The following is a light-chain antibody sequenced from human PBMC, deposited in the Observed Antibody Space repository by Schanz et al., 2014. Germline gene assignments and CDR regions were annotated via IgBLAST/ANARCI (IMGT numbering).Light chain of an antibody. CDR2: DTS. J-gene: IGKJ2*01. V-gene: IGKV3-20*01. CDR1: QSLSGGY. Sequence: IVLTQSPATLSLSPGDSATLSCRARQSLSGGYLAWYRQKPGQPPRLLIFDTSNRATGIPARFRGSASGTDFTLTISSLEPEDFAVYYCQQYGSSPMYTFGQGTKLEIK. CDR3: QQYGSSPMYT.